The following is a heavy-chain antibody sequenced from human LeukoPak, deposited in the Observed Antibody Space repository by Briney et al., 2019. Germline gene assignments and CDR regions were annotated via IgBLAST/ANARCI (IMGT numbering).Heavy chain of an antibody. J-gene: IGHJ4*02. CDR1: GFTFSSYA. CDR2: ISGSGGST. D-gene: IGHD3-3*01. V-gene: IGHV3-23*01. Sequence: PGGSLRLPCAASGFTFSSYAMSWVRQAPGKGLEWVSAISGSGGSTYYADSVKGRFTISRDNSKNTLYLQMNSLRAEDTAVYYCAKASEIYYDFWSGYGNWGQGTLVTVSS. CDR3: AKASEIYYDFWSGYGN.